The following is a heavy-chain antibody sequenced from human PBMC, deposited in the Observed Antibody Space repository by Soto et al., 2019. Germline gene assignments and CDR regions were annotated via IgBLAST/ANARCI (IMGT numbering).Heavy chain of an antibody. CDR2: INTYNGNA. D-gene: IGHD4-4*01. V-gene: IGHV1-18*01. CDR3: ARGPPGTDYKNGDF. Sequence: QVQLVQSGAEVKKPGASVKVSCKASGYIFTNYGIIWVRQAPGQGLEWLGWINTYNGNAGYAQRFQGRVTMTTDTSTSTAYMELRSLRSDDTAVFYCARGPPGTDYKNGDFWGQGTLVTVSS. CDR1: GYIFTNYG. J-gene: IGHJ4*02.